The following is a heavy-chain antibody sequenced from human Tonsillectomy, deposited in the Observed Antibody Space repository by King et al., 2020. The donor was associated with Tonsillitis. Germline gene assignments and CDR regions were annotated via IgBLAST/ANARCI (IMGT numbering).Heavy chain of an antibody. CDR3: AKEHYDSSGYYSDY. D-gene: IGHD3-22*01. Sequence: VQLVESGGGVVQPGRSLRLSCAASGFTFNDYGMHWVRQAPGTGLEWVAVISYDGSNKYYADSVKGRFTISRDNSKNTLYLQMHSLRAEDTAVYYCAKEHYDSSGYYSDYWGQGTLVTVSS. CDR1: GFTFNDYG. V-gene: IGHV3-30*18. CDR2: ISYDGSNK. J-gene: IGHJ4*02.